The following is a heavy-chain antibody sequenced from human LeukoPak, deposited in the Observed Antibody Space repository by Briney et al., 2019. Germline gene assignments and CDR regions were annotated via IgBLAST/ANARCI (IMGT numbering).Heavy chain of an antibody. Sequence: SETLSLTCTVSGDSVASGTSYWSWIRQPAGKGLEWIGRVYPSGSTDYNPSVKSRLSISIDTSKNQFSLNLTSITAADTAVYYCARVLWQSGGYFDYWGQGILVTVSS. CDR2: VYPSGST. J-gene: IGHJ4*02. D-gene: IGHD2-15*01. CDR1: GDSVASGTSY. CDR3: ARVLWQSGGYFDY. V-gene: IGHV4-61*02.